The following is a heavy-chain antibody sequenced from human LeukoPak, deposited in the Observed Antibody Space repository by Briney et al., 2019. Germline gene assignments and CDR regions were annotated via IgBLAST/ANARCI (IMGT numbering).Heavy chain of an antibody. J-gene: IGHJ4*02. CDR1: GGSISSGDYY. CDR2: IYYSGST. CDR3: ARTTTVTTLFDY. D-gene: IGHD4-17*01. V-gene: IGHV4-30-4*01. Sequence: PSQTLSLTCTGSGGSISSGDYYWSWIRQPPGKGLEWIGYIYYSGSTYYNPSLKSRVTISVDTSKNQFSLKLSSVTAADTAVYYCARTTTVTTLFDYWGQGTLVTVSS.